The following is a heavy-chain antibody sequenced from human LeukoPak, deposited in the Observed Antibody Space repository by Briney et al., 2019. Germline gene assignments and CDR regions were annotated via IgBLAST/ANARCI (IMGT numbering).Heavy chain of an antibody. CDR1: GGSISSYY. CDR2: IYYSGST. Sequence: PSETLSLTCTVSGGSISSYYWSWIRQPPGKGLEWIGYIYYSGSTNYNPSLKSRVTISVDTSKNQFSLKLSSVTAADTAVYYCARGRDYDFWSGFPPVLNWFDPWGQGTLSPSPQ. J-gene: IGHJ5*02. V-gene: IGHV4-59*01. CDR3: ARGRDYDFWSGFPPVLNWFDP. D-gene: IGHD3-3*01.